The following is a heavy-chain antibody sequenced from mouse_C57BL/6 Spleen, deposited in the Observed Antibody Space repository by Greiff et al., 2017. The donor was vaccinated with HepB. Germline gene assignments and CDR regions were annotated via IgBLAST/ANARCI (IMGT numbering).Heavy chain of an antibody. D-gene: IGHD2-12*01. CDR1: GFTFSDYG. J-gene: IGHJ4*01. CDR3: ARPGDYIGAMDY. V-gene: IGHV5-17*01. Sequence: DVHLVESGGGLVKPGGSLKLSCAASGFTFSDYGMHWVRQAPEKGLEWVAYISSGSSTIYYADTVKGRFTISRDNAKNTLFLQMTSLRSEDTAMYYCARPGDYIGAMDYWGQGTSVTVSS. CDR2: ISSGSSTI.